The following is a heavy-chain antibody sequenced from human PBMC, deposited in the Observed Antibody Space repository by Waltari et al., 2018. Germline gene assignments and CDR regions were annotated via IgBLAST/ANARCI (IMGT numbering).Heavy chain of an antibody. CDR2: IYSGGST. CDR3: ARHAPYYDFWSGYDGYYFDY. V-gene: IGHV3-53*01. D-gene: IGHD3-3*01. CDR1: GFTVSSNY. Sequence: EVQLVESGGGLIQPGGSLRLSCAASGFTVSSNYMSWVRQAPGKGLEWVSVIYSGGSTYYADSVKGRFTISRDNSKNTQYLQMNSLRAEDTAVYYCARHAPYYDFWSGYDGYYFDYWGQGTLVTVSS. J-gene: IGHJ4*02.